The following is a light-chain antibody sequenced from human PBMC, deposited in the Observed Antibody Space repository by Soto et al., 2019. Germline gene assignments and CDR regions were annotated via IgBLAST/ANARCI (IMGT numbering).Light chain of an antibody. CDR2: DVY. V-gene: IGLV2-14*01. J-gene: IGLJ3*02. CDR3: RSYTSSNTWV. CDR1: SSDVGGYNY. Sequence: QSVLTQPASVSGSPGQSIAISCTGTSSDVGGYNYVSWHQQHPGKAPKLIIYDVYNRPSGVSDRFSGSKSGNTASLTISGLQADDEADYYCRSYTSSNTWVFGGGTQLTVL.